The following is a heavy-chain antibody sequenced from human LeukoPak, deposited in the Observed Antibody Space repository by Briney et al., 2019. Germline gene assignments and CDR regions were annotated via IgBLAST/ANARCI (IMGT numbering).Heavy chain of an antibody. J-gene: IGHJ5*02. D-gene: IGHD2-2*02. V-gene: IGHV3-23*01. CDR2: ISGSGGST. CDR3: AKGYCSSTSCYSRFDP. CDR1: GFTFSSYA. Sequence: EGSLRLSCAASGFTFSSYAMSWVRQAPGKGLEWVSAISGSGGSTYYADSVKGRFTISRDNSKNTLYLQMNSLRAEDTAVYYCAKGYCSSTSCYSRFDPWGQGTLVTVSS.